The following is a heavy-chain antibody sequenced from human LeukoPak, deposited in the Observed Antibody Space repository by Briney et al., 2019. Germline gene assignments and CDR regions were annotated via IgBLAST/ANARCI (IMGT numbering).Heavy chain of an antibody. CDR3: ARVEGPSIFGVVDY. J-gene: IGHJ4*02. CDR1: GYTFTNYY. Sequence: ASVKVSCKASGYTFTNYYMHWVRQAPGQGLEWVGIINPSGGSTSYAQRFQGRVTMTTDTSTSTAYMELRSLRSDDTAVYFCARVEGPSIFGVVDYWGQGTLVTVSS. CDR2: INPSGGST. V-gene: IGHV1-46*01. D-gene: IGHD3-3*01.